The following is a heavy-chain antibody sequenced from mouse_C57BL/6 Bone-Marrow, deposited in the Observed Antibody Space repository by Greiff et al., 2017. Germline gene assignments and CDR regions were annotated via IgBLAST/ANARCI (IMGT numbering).Heavy chain of an antibody. V-gene: IGHV1-80*01. D-gene: IGHD2-3*01. CDR3: ARAGYYAWFAY. Sequence: QVQLKQSGAELVKPGASVKISCTASGYAFSSYCMNWVKQRPGKGLEWIGQIYTGDGDTNYNGKFKGKATLTATKSSSTAYMQLSSLTSEESAVYFCARAGYYAWFAYWGQGTLVTVSA. J-gene: IGHJ3*01. CDR1: GYAFSSYC. CDR2: IYTGDGDT.